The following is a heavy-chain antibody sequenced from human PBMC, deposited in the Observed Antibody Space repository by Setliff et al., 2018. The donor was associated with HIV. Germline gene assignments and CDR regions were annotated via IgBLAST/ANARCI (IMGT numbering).Heavy chain of an antibody. V-gene: IGHV4-31*03. Sequence: PSETLSLTCTVSGGSISSGSFYWNWIRQHPGKGLEWVGYIYSSGSTNYNPSLKSRGTVSVDTSKKQFSLRLSSVSAADTALYYCARGGGITWRSYSFDYWGHGTLVTVTS. J-gene: IGHJ4*01. CDR3: ARGGGITWRSYSFDY. D-gene: IGHD3-10*01. CDR1: GGSISSGSFY. CDR2: IYSSGST.